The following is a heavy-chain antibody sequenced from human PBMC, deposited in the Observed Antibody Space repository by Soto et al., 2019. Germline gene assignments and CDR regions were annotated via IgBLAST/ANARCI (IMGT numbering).Heavy chain of an antibody. CDR2: ISTSIDAT. D-gene: IGHD3-3*02. V-gene: IGHV3-23*01. Sequence: PGGSLRRSCAASGFTFSNYAMGWVRQAPGKGLEWVSSISTSIDATYYADSVKGRFTISRDDSKNTLYLQMNSLRAEDTAVYYCAKDRTVAFPNFAYGGQGTLVTVS. CDR1: GFTFSNYA. J-gene: IGHJ4*02. CDR3: AKDRTVAFPNFAY.